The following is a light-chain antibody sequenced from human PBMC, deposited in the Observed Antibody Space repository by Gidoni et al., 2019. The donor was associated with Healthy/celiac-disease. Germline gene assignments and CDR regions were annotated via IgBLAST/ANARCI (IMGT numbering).Light chain of an antibody. V-gene: IGKV1-39*01. Sequence: DIAITQAPSSLSASVGDRVTITCRASQSISSYLNWYQQKPGKAPKLLIYAASSLQSGVPLRFSGSGSGTDFTLTISSLQPEDFATYYCQQSYSTPHTFGHGTKVEIK. CDR3: QQSYSTPHT. CDR2: AAS. J-gene: IGKJ1*01. CDR1: QSISSY.